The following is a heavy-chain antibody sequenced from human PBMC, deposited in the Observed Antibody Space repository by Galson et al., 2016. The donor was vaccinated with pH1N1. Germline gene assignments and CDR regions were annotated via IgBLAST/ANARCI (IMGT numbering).Heavy chain of an antibody. D-gene: IGHD6-6*01. V-gene: IGHV5-51*01. CDR3: ARHQSSSDDYFFYNMDV. CDR2: VYPGDSDT. Sequence: QSGAEVKKPGESLKISCKGSGYIFSTFWIGWVRQMPGKGLEWMGIVYPGDSDTRYNPSFKGQVTISVDKSISTAYLQWSSLKASDSAIYFCARHQSSSDDYFFYNMDVWGPGTKVIVSS. J-gene: IGHJ6*02. CDR1: GYIFSTFW.